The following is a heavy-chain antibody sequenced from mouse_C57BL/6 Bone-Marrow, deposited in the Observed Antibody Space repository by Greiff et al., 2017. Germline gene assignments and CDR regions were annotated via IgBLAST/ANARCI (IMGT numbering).Heavy chain of an antibody. Sequence: VQLQESGPGLVAPSPSLSITCTVSGFSFTSYGVSWVRQPPGKGLEWLGVIWGDGSTNYHSALIARLSTSTDNSKSQVFLKLNSLHTDDTATYYCANHYYGSSYGFAYWGQGTLVTVSA. CDR1: GFSFTSYG. J-gene: IGHJ3*01. V-gene: IGHV2-3*01. CDR3: ANHYYGSSYGFAY. CDR2: IWGDGST. D-gene: IGHD1-1*01.